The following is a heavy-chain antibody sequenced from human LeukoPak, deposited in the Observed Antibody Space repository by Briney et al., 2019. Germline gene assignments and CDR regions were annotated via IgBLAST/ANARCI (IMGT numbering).Heavy chain of an antibody. CDR2: INPSGGST. D-gene: IGHD2-2*01. Sequence: ASVKVSCKASGYTFTGYYMHWVRQAPGQGLEWMGIINPSGGSTSYAQKFQGRVTMTRDTSTSTVYMELSSLRSEDTAVYYCARDPGHCSSTSCPYYYYYYYMDVWGKGTTVTVSS. V-gene: IGHV1-46*01. CDR1: GYTFTGYY. CDR3: ARDPGHCSSTSCPYYYYYYYMDV. J-gene: IGHJ6*03.